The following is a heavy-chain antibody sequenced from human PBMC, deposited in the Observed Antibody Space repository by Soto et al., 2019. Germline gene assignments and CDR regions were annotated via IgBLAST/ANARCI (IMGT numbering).Heavy chain of an antibody. CDR2: IYWDDDK. CDR3: AHSLIGYYYDSSGSNWFDP. Sequence: QITLKESGPTLVKPTQTLTLTCTFSGFSLSTSGVGVGWIRQPPGKALEWLALIYWDDDKRYSPSLKSRRTVTNDTSKNQVVLTMTNMDPVDTATYYCAHSLIGYYYDSSGSNWFDPWGQGTLVTVSS. V-gene: IGHV2-5*02. CDR1: GFSLSTSGVG. J-gene: IGHJ5*02. D-gene: IGHD3-22*01.